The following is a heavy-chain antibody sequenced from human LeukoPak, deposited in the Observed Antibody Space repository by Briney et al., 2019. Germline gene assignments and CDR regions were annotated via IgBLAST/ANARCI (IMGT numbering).Heavy chain of an antibody. D-gene: IGHD5-18*01. Sequence: GGSLRLSCAASGFTFSSYAMSWVRQAPGKGLEWVSAISGSGGSTYFADSVKGRFTISRDNSKNPLYLQMNSLRAEDTAVYYCAKDYSYAPFDYWGQGTLVTVSS. CDR1: GFTFSSYA. CDR2: ISGSGGST. CDR3: AKDYSYAPFDY. J-gene: IGHJ4*02. V-gene: IGHV3-23*01.